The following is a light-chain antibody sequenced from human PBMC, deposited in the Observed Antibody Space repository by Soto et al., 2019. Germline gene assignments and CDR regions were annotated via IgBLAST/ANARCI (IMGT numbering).Light chain of an antibody. CDR3: QQYSAWPLT. J-gene: IGKJ4*01. CDR1: QSCNNN. Sequence: EIVMTQSQATLSVSTGERATLGCRASQSCNNNFLDWYQQKPGHAPSLLIHAASTRATGIPARFSGSGSGTEFTLTISSRQTEDFAVYFCQQYSAWPLTFGGGTKVEIK. V-gene: IGKV3-15*01. CDR2: AAS.